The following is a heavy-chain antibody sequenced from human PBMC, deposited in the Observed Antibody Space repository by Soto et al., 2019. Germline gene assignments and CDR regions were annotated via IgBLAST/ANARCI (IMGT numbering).Heavy chain of an antibody. V-gene: IGHV5-51*01. CDR1: GYSFTNYW. CDR3: ARLGRTMTGLQYNWFDP. CDR2: IYPSDSDT. J-gene: IGHJ5*02. Sequence: GESLKISCKGSGYSFTNYWIGWVRQMPGKGLEWMGIIYPSDSDTRYSPSFQGQVTISADKSISTAYLQWSSLKASDTAMYYCARLGRTMTGLQYNWFDPWGQGTLVTVSS. D-gene: IGHD3-9*01.